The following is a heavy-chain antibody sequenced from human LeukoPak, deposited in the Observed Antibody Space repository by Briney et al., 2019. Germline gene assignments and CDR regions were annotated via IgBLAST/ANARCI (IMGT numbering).Heavy chain of an antibody. J-gene: IGHJ5*02. V-gene: IGHV1-8*01. D-gene: IGHD3-10*01. CDR2: MNPNSGNT. Sequence: ASVKVSCKASGYTFTSYDINWVRQATGQGLEWMGWMNPNSGNTGYAQKFQGRVTMNRNTAISTAYMELSSLRSEDTAVYYCARLVLLWFGESEGGFDPWGQGTLVTVSS. CDR1: GYTFTSYD. CDR3: ARLVLLWFGESEGGFDP.